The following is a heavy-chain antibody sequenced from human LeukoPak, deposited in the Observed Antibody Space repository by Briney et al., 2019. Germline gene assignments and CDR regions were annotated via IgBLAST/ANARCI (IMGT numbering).Heavy chain of an antibody. Sequence: SVKVSCNASGGTFSSYAISWVRQAPGQGLEWMGGIIPIFDTANYAQKFQGRVTITTDESTSTAYMELSSLRSEDTAVYYCAVLLEWIQLDYWGQGTLVTVSS. D-gene: IGHD5-18*01. CDR3: AVLLEWIQLDY. CDR2: IIPIFDTA. J-gene: IGHJ4*02. CDR1: GGTFSSYA. V-gene: IGHV1-69*05.